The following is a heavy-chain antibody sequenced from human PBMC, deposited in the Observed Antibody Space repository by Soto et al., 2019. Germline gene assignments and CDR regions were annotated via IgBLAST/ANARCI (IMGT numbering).Heavy chain of an antibody. V-gene: IGHV3-11*06. CDR3: ARDLPYYYGSGSYYNRDYYYGMDV. D-gene: IGHD3-10*01. J-gene: IGHJ6*02. CDR1: GFTFSDYY. Sequence: QVQLVESGGGLVKPGGSLRLSCAASGFTFSDYYMSWIRQAPGKGLEWVSYISSSNSYTNYADSVKGRFTISRDNAKNSLYLQMNSLRAEDTAVYYCARDLPYYYGSGSYYNRDYYYGMDVWGQGTTVTVSS. CDR2: ISSSNSYT.